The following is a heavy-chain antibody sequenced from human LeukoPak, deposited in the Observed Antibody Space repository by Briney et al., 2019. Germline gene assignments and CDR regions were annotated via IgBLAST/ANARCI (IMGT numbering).Heavy chain of an antibody. Sequence: GGSLRLSCAASGFTFSNYAIHWVRQAPGKGLEWVSVISYDGTNKYYADSVKGRFTISRDNSKNTLYLQMNSLKTEDTALYYCARQMATILGGILDYWGQGTLVTVSS. D-gene: IGHD5-24*01. CDR1: GFTFSNYA. V-gene: IGHV3-30*04. J-gene: IGHJ4*02. CDR3: ARQMATILGGILDY. CDR2: ISYDGTNK.